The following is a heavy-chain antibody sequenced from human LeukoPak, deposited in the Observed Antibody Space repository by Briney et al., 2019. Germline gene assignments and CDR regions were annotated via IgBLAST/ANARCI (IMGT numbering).Heavy chain of an antibody. CDR2: IKQDGSEK. CDR3: ARVMTTSLRSFDY. D-gene: IGHD4-11*01. J-gene: IGHJ4*02. Sequence: GGSLRLSCVASGFTFSSRDWMTWVRQAPGKGLEWVANIKQDGSEKNYVDSVRGRFTISRDNAKNSLYLQMNSLRAEDTALYYCARVMTTSLRSFDYWGQGTLVTVSS. V-gene: IGHV3-7*03. CDR1: GFTFSSRDW.